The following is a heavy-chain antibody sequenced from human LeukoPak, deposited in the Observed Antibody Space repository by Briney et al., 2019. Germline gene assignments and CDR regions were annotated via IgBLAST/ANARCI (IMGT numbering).Heavy chain of an antibody. J-gene: IGHJ6*03. CDR3: ARCLFWSGQYYYYYYYMDV. Sequence: SETLPLTCTVSGYSISSGYYWGWIRQPPGKGLEWIGSVYHSGSTYYNPSLKSRVTISVDTSKNLFSLKLSSVTAADTAVYYCARCLFWSGQYYYYYYYMDVWGKGTTVTVSS. D-gene: IGHD3-3*01. CDR2: VYHSGST. CDR1: GYSISSGYY. V-gene: IGHV4-38-2*02.